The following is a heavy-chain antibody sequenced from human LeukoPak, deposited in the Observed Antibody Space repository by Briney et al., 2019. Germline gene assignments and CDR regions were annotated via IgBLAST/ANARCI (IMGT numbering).Heavy chain of an antibody. Sequence: AESLTLSCVVSGFCFSNYWMHWVRQAQGKGLVWVSRINSDGSTTSYAASVKGRFTISRDSAKNTLYLQMSSLRGEVTAVYFCARCIVGPTGDYWGQGTLGTGSS. J-gene: IGHJ4*02. V-gene: IGHV3-74*01. D-gene: IGHD1-26*01. CDR2: INSDGSTT. CDR3: ARCIVGPTGDY. CDR1: GFCFSNYW.